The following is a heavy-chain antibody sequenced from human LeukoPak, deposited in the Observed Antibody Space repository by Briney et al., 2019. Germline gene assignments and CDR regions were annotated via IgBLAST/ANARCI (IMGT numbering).Heavy chain of an antibody. J-gene: IGHJ6*02. Sequence: SETLSLTCTVSGGSISSYYWNWIRQAPGKGLEWIGNIYNTGSTNYNPSLMSRVTILVDTSKNQFSLKLSSVTAADTAVYYCARDHSGSYSYYHYYYGLDVWGQGTTVSVSS. D-gene: IGHD1-26*01. CDR3: ARDHSGSYSYYHYYYGLDV. V-gene: IGHV4-59*12. CDR1: GGSISSYY. CDR2: IYNTGST.